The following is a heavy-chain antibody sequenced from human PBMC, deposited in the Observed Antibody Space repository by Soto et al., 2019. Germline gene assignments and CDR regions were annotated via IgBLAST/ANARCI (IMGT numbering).Heavy chain of an antibody. CDR1: GFTFSVYW. J-gene: IGHJ3*02. Sequence: EVQLVESGGGLVQPGGSLRLSCAASGFTFSVYWMHWVRQAPGKGLVWVSRMNSDGSTRNYADSVKGRFTISRDNAKNTLFLQMNSLGAEDTAVYYCARVVPGDAFDIWGQGTMVTVS. CDR2: MNSDGSTR. CDR3: ARVVPGDAFDI. V-gene: IGHV3-74*01. D-gene: IGHD1-26*01.